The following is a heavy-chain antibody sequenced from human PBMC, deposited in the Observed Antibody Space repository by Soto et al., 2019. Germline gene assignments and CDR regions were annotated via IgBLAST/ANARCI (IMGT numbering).Heavy chain of an antibody. CDR2: ISAYNGNT. Sequence: ASVKVSCKASGYTFTSYGISWVRQAPGQGLEWMGWISAYNGNTNYAQKLQGRVTMTTDTSTSTAYMELRSLRSDDTAVYYCARDPGHQLLSMNDYWGQGTLVTVSS. V-gene: IGHV1-18*01. CDR3: ARDPGHQLLSMNDY. J-gene: IGHJ4*02. CDR1: GYTFTSYG. D-gene: IGHD2-2*01.